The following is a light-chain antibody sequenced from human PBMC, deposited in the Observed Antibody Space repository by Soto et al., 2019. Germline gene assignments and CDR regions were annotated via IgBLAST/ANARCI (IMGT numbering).Light chain of an antibody. CDR1: QNIGTS. CDR3: QQNAFTGYT. CDR2: AAS. V-gene: IGKV1-39*01. Sequence: DIQMTQSPSSLSASVGDRVTITCRASQNIGTSLDWYQQRPGKAPQVLIYAASSLQSGVSSRFRGSGSGTNFTLTVSSLQPEDFAIYYCQQNAFTGYTFGQGTNLDIK. J-gene: IGKJ2*01.